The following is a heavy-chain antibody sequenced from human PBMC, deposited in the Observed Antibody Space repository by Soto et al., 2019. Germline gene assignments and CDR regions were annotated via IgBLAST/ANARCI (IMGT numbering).Heavy chain of an antibody. D-gene: IGHD3-10*01. CDR3: ARVAYYYGSGSYYNGYFDY. V-gene: IGHV1-2*02. CDR2: INPNSGGT. J-gene: IGHJ4*02. Sequence: ASVKVSCKAPGYTFTGDYMHWVRQAPGQGLEWMGWINPNSGGTNYAQKFQGRVTMTRDTSISTAYMELSRLRSDDTAVYYCARVAYYYGSGSYYNGYFDYWGQGTLVTVSS. CDR1: GYTFTGDY.